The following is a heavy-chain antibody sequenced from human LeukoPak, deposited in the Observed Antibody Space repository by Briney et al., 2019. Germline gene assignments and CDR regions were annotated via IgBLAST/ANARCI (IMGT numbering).Heavy chain of an antibody. J-gene: IGHJ4*02. Sequence: GGSLRLSCAASGFTFSRYGIHWVRQAPGKGREWVPEISYDGRNKYVADSVKGRFTISRDNSKNTLYLQMNSLRSEDTAVFYCAKDRDIEAAVYYFDYWGQGTLVTVSS. CDR2: ISYDGRNK. D-gene: IGHD6-13*01. CDR3: AKDRDIEAAVYYFDY. V-gene: IGHV3-30*18. CDR1: GFTFSRYG.